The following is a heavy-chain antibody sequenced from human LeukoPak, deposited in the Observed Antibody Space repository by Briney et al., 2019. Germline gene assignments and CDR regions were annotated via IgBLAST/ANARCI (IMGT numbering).Heavy chain of an antibody. V-gene: IGHV4-39*01. D-gene: IGHD3-22*01. CDR1: GGSISSSSYY. Sequence: ETLSLTCTVSGGSISSSSYYWGWIRQPPGKGLEWIGSIYYSGRTYYSPSLKSRVTMSVDPSNNQFSLNLRSVTAADTALYYCARRRYYDGSGYLEWGQGTLLSVSS. CDR3: ARRRYYDGSGYLE. CDR2: IYYSGRT. J-gene: IGHJ1*01.